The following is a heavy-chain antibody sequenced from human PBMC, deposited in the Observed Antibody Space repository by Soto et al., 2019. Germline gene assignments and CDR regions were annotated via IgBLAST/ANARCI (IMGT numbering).Heavy chain of an antibody. J-gene: IGHJ6*02. CDR3: ARANSYYDFWSGYYTDYYGMDV. V-gene: IGHV4-31*03. CDR2: IYYSGST. CDR1: GGSISSGGYY. Sequence: QVQLQESGPGLVKPSQTLSLTCTVSGGSISSGGYYWSWIRQHPGKGLEWIGYIYYSGSTYYNPSLKNRVTISVDTSKNQFSLKLSSVTAADTAVYYCARANSYYDFWSGYYTDYYGMDVWGQGTTVTVSS. D-gene: IGHD3-3*01.